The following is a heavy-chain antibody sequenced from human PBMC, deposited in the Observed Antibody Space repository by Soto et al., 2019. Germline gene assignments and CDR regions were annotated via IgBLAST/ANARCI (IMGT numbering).Heavy chain of an antibody. Sequence: SETLSLTCAVYGGSFSGYYWGWIRQPPGKGLEWIGEINHSGSTNYNPSLKSRVTISVDTSKNQFSLKLSSVTAADTAVYYCARGGTTAYYYYYYGMDVWGQGTTVTVSS. CDR3: ARGGTTAYYYYYYGMDV. J-gene: IGHJ6*02. CDR2: INHSGST. V-gene: IGHV4-34*01. D-gene: IGHD1-7*01. CDR1: GGSFSGYY.